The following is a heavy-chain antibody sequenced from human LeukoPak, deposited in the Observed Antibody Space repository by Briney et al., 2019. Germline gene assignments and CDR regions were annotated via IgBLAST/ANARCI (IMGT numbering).Heavy chain of an antibody. J-gene: IGHJ5*02. CDR1: SFTSSSQW. CDR2: IKQDGRQT. CDR3: ARGYNWFEP. V-gene: IGHV3-7*01. Sequence: GRCLRPSWSADSFTSSSQWTTSVRQAPGKGLEWLANIKQDGRQTNHAASVKGRFTISRDNAKNSRSVQMNSLRAEDTAVYYCARGYNWFEPWGQGALVTVSS.